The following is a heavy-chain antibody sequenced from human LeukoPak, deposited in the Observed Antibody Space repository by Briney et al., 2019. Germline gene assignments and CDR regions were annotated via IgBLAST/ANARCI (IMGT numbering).Heavy chain of an antibody. V-gene: IGHV3-64*04. CDR2: ISSNGGST. CDR3: ARSSYSSSSSV. Sequence: GGSLRLSCAASGFTFSSYSMNWVRQAPGKGLEYVSAISSNGGSTYYADSVKGRFTISRDNAKNSLYLQINSLRAEDTAVYYCARSSYSSSSSVWGQGTMVTVSS. J-gene: IGHJ3*01. D-gene: IGHD6-6*01. CDR1: GFTFSSYS.